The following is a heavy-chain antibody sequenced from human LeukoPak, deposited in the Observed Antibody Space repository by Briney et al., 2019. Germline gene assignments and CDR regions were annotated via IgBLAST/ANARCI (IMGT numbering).Heavy chain of an antibody. CDR3: ARHRAYSSSSPFDY. D-gene: IGHD6-6*01. J-gene: IGHJ4*02. Sequence: PGGSLRLSCAASGFTVSSNYMSWIRQPPGKGLEWIGYIYYTGSTNYNPSLKSRVTMFVDMSKNQFSLRLSSVTAADTAVYYCARHRAYSSSSPFDYWGQGTLVTVSS. CDR2: IYYTGST. V-gene: IGHV4-59*08. CDR1: GFTVSSNY.